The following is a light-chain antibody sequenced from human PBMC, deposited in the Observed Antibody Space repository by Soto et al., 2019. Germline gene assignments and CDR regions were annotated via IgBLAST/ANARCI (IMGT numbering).Light chain of an antibody. J-gene: IGKJ1*01. CDR1: KSVSSSY. Sequence: EIVLTQSPGTLSLSPGERATLSCRASKSVSSSYLAWYQQKPGQAPRPLIYGASSRAIGIPDRFSGSGSGTDFTLTISRLEPGDFAVYYCQQYGSSPWTFGQGTKVEIK. V-gene: IGKV3-20*01. CDR3: QQYGSSPWT. CDR2: GAS.